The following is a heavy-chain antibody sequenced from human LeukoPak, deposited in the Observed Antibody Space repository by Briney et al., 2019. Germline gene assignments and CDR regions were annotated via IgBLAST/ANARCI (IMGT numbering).Heavy chain of an antibody. J-gene: IGHJ4*02. CDR2: ISSSSSYI. CDR3: ARDYPDSGSFDY. D-gene: IGHD1-14*01. Sequence: GGSLRLSCAASGFTFSSYSMNWVRQAPGKGLEWVSSISSSSSYIYYADSVKGRFTISGDNAKNSLYLQMNSLRAEDTAVYYCARDYPDSGSFDYWGQGTLVTVSS. CDR1: GFTFSSYS. V-gene: IGHV3-21*01.